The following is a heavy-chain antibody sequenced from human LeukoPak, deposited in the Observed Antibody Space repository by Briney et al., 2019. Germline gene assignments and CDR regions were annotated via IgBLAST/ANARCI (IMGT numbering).Heavy chain of an antibody. CDR1: GGSISSYY. CDR3: AREFPAPTDSSGYLL. V-gene: IGHV4-4*07. Sequence: SETLSLTCTVSGGSISSYYWSWIRQPAGKGLEWIGRIYTSGSTNYNPSLKSRVTMSVDTSKNQFSLKLSSVTAADTAVYYCAREFPAPTDSSGYLLWGQGTLVTVSS. CDR2: IYTSGST. J-gene: IGHJ4*02. D-gene: IGHD3-22*01.